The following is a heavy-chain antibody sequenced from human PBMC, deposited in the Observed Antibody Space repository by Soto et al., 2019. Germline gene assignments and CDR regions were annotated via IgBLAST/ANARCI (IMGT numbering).Heavy chain of an antibody. CDR1: GYTLTELS. CDR3: AGDKMVAAAGRGLVNYYYYGMDV. V-gene: IGHV1-24*01. D-gene: IGHD6-13*01. Sequence: GASVKVSCKVSGYTLTELSMHWVRQAPGKGLEGMGGFDPEDGETIYAQKFQGRVTMTEDTSTDTAYMEPSSLRSEDTAVYYCAGDKMVAAAGRGLVNYYYYGMDVWGQGTTVTVSS. J-gene: IGHJ6*02. CDR2: FDPEDGET.